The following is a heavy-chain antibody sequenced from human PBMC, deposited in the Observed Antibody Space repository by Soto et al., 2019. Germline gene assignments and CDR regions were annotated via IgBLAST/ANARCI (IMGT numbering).Heavy chain of an antibody. CDR3: ARVERTGTRASFKYYYYYYGMDV. Sequence: PLVTLCLTCTVSGGSISSYYWSWIRQPPGKGLEWIGYIYYSGSTNYNPSLKSRVTISVDTSKNQFSLELSSVTAADTAVYYCARVERTGTRASFKYYYYYYGMDVWGQGTTVTVSS. J-gene: IGHJ6*02. V-gene: IGHV4-59*01. CDR1: GGSISSYY. CDR2: IYYSGST. D-gene: IGHD1-1*01.